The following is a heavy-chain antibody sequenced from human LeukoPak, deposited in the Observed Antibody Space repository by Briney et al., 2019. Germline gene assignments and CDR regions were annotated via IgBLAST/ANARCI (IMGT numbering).Heavy chain of an antibody. V-gene: IGHV3-15*01. CDR2: IKSNTDGGTT. Sequence: GGSLRLSCAASGFTFSNAGMSWVRQAPGKGLEWVGRIKSNTDGGTTDYAAPVKGRFTISRDDSKSTLYLQMNSLKTEDTAVYYCTTGQARCSSTSCYTDGRFDPWGQGTLVTVSS. D-gene: IGHD2-2*02. CDR3: TTGQARCSSTSCYTDGRFDP. J-gene: IGHJ5*02. CDR1: GFTFSNAG.